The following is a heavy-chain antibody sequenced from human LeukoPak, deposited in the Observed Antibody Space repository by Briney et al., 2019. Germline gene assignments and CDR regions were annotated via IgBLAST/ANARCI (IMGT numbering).Heavy chain of an antibody. Sequence: SETLSLTCTVSSGSISSNNYYWGWNRQPPGKGLEWIGSIYYTGSTFYNPSLKSRVTMSLDALKNQFTLKVTSVTATDTAVYYCARLVSYDVLTENFYKYYMDVWGKGTTVTVSS. CDR1: SGSISSNNYY. CDR3: ARLVSYDVLTENFYKYYMDV. J-gene: IGHJ6*03. D-gene: IGHD3-9*01. CDR2: IYYTGST. V-gene: IGHV4-39*01.